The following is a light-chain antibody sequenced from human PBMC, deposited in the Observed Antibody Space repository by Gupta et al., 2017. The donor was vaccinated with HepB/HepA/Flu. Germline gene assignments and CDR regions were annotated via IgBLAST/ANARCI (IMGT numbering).Light chain of an antibody. Sequence: SSELTQPPSVSVSPGQTAGITCSGDKLGDKYACWYQPKPGQSPLLVIYQDSKRPAGIPGRFSGSNSGNTATLTIRATEEGEEADYYCQATDSSTVVVFGGGTKLTVL. V-gene: IGLV3-1*01. CDR2: QDS. CDR3: QATDSSTVVV. J-gene: IGLJ2*01. CDR1: KLGDKY.